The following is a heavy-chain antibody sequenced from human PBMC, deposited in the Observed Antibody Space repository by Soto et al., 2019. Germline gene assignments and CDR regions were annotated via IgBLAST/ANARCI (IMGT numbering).Heavy chain of an antibody. V-gene: IGHV3-53*01. CDR2: IYTGGHT. CDR1: GFTVSGTD. Sequence: EVQLVESGGGLIQPGGSLRLSCEASGFTVSGTDMSWVRQAPGQGLEWVSIIYTGGHTNYAGSVKGRFSISRDSSKNTLYLRMNSLRADDTAVYYCARAPGRMPDYWGQGTLVTVYS. D-gene: IGHD2-2*01. CDR3: ARAPGRMPDY. J-gene: IGHJ4*02.